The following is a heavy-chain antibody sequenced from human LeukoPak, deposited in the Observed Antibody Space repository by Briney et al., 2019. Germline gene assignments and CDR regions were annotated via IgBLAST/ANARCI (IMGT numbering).Heavy chain of an antibody. CDR3: ASQNTIFGVIMRWVSDY. D-gene: IGHD3-3*01. CDR1: GFTFSSYS. V-gene: IGHV3-21*01. J-gene: IGHJ4*02. Sequence: GGSLRLSCAASGFTFSSYSMNWVRQAPGKGLEWVSSISSSSSYIYYADSVKGRFTISRDNAKNSLYLQMNSLRAEDTAVYYCASQNTIFGVIMRWVSDYWGQGTLVTVSS. CDR2: ISSSSSYI.